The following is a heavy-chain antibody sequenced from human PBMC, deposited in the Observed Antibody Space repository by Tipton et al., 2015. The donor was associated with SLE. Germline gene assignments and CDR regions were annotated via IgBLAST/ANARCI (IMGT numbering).Heavy chain of an antibody. CDR2: IYQSGST. D-gene: IGHD2-21*01. CDR1: GASFSGNY. CDR3: ARDSHVALGGRGDFDC. V-gene: IGHV4-38-2*02. J-gene: IGHJ4*02. Sequence: TLSLTCAVYGASFSGNYWGWIRQSPGKGLEWIGSIYQSGSTYYNPSLKSRVSISIDTSKNQFSLKLKSVTAADTAVYYCARDSHVALGGRGDFDCWGQGTLVTVSS.